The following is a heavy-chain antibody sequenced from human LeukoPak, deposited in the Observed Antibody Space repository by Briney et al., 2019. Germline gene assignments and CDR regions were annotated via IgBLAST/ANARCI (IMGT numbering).Heavy chain of an antibody. D-gene: IGHD5-12*01. V-gene: IGHV2-5*02. CDR2: IYWDDDK. Sequence: SGPTLVKPTQPLTLTCTFSGFSLSTSGVGVGWLRHPPGKALEWLALIYWDDDKRYSPSMKSRLTITKDTSKNQVVLTMTNMDPVDTATYYCAHVPYGGYHFDYWGQGTLVTVSS. CDR3: AHVPYGGYHFDY. CDR1: GFSLSTSGVG. J-gene: IGHJ4*02.